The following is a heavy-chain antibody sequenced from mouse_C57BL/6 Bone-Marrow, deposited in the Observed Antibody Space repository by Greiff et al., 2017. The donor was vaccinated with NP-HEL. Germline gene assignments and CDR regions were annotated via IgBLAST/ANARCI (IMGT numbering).Heavy chain of an antibody. CDR2: IDPETGGT. CDR1: GYTFTGYD. D-gene: IGHD4-1*01. J-gene: IGHJ2*01. Sequence: QVQLQQSGAELVRPGASVTLSCKASGYTFTGYDMNWVKQRPGHGLEWIGGIDPETGGTFYNQKFKGKATLTADKSSSTAYMELRSLTSEDSAVYYCTEEELERHLGYWGQGTTLTVSS. CDR3: TEEELERHLGY. V-gene: IGHV1-15*01.